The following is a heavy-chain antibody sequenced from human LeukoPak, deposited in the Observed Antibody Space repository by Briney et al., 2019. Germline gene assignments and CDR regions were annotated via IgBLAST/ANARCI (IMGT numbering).Heavy chain of an antibody. V-gene: IGHV4-38-2*02. CDR1: GYSISSGYC. CDR2: IYHSGST. J-gene: IGHJ4*02. CDR3: AIRKNPKGGERSFDY. D-gene: IGHD1-1*01. Sequence: SETLSLTCTVSGYSISSGYCWGWVRQPPVKGLEWIGNIYHSGSTYYNPSLKSRVTISVATSKIQFSLNLNSVTAADTAVYYCAIRKNPKGGERSFDYWGQGILVTVSS.